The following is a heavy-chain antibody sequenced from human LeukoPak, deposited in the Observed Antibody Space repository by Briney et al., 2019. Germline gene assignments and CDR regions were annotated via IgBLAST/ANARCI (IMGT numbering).Heavy chain of an antibody. Sequence: GGSLRRSCAASGFTFSSYVMSWVRQAPGKGLEWVSTISASGTDTYYADSVKGRFTVSRDNSKKTLYLQMNSLRAEDTAVYYCAAAYFGVDQYYYGMDVWGQGTTVTVSS. V-gene: IGHV3-23*01. CDR3: AAAYFGVDQYYYGMDV. D-gene: IGHD3-3*01. J-gene: IGHJ6*02. CDR1: GFTFSSYV. CDR2: ISASGTDT.